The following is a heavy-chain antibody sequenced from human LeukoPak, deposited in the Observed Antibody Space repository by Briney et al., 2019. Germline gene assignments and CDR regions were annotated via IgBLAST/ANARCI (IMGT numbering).Heavy chain of an antibody. CDR1: GSSISGVYY. CDR3: VTGATVTTLYYFDY. V-gene: IGHV4-38-2*02. D-gene: IGHD4-17*01. J-gene: IGHJ4*02. Sequence: SETLSLTCTVSGSSISGVYYWGWIRQPPGMGLEWIGSIYHSGSTNYNPSFKSRVTISADTSKSQFSLKLSSVTAADTAIYYCVTGATVTTLYYFDYWGQGTLVTASS. CDR2: IYHSGST.